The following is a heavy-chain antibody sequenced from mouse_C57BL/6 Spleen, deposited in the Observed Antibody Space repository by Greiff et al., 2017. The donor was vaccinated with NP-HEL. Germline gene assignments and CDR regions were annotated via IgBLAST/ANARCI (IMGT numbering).Heavy chain of an antibody. CDR1: GYTFTDYE. CDR2: IDPETGGT. CDR3: TRVRPWLAY. V-gene: IGHV1-15*01. Sequence: QVQLQQSGAELVRPGASVTLSCKASGYTFTDYEMHWVKQTPVHGLEWIGAIDPETGGTAYNQKFKGKDILTADTSYSTAYMELSRLTSEDAAVYYCTRVRPWLAYWGQGTLVTVSA. J-gene: IGHJ3*01.